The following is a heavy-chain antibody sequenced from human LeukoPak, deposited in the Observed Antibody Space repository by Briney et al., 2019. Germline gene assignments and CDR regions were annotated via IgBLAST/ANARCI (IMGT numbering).Heavy chain of an antibody. V-gene: IGHV3-48*03. D-gene: IGHD3-22*01. CDR2: ISSSGSTI. CDR1: GFTFSSYE. CDR3: ARGQYYDSWFGY. J-gene: IGHJ4*02. Sequence: GSLRLSCAASGFTFSSYEMNWVRQAPGKGLEWVSYISSSGSTIYYADSVKGRFTISRDNAKNSLYLQMNSLRAEDTAVYYCARGQYYDSWFGYWGQGTLVTVSS.